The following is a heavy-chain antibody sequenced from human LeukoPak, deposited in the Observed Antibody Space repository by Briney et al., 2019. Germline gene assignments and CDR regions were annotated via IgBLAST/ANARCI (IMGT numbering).Heavy chain of an antibody. Sequence: PGGSLRLSCAASGFTVSNNYMTWVRQAPGQGLEWVSVIYSGGSTYYADSVKGRFTISRDNSKNTLYLQMNSLRAEDTAVYYCVGSGWYGYFDYWGQGTLVTVSS. CDR3: VGSGWYGYFDY. D-gene: IGHD6-19*01. J-gene: IGHJ4*02. CDR1: GFTVSNNY. CDR2: IYSGGST. V-gene: IGHV3-66*01.